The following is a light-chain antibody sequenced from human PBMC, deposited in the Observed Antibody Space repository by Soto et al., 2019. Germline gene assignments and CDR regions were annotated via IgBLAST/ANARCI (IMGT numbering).Light chain of an antibody. CDR1: QSISSW. J-gene: IGKJ1*01. Sequence: DIQITQSPSTLSLSVGDRVTXTCRASQSISSWLAWYQQKPGKAPKLLIYDASILESGVPSRFSGSGSGTEFTLTISSLQPDDFAAYYCQQYNSYPWTFGQGTKVDIK. CDR2: DAS. V-gene: IGKV1-5*01. CDR3: QQYNSYPWT.